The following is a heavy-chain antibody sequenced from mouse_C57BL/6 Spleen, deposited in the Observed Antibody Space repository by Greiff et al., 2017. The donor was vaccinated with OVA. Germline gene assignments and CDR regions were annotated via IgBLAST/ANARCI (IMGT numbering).Heavy chain of an antibody. CDR2: INPYNGGT. V-gene: IGHV1-19*01. D-gene: IGHD2-3*01. CDR3: ARTDGYYPDY. Sequence: DVQLQESGPVLVKPGASVKMSCTASGYTFTDYYMNWVEQSHGKSLEWIGVINPYNGGTSYNQKFKGKATLTVDKSSSTAYMELNSLTSEDSAVYYCARTDGYYPDYWGQGTTLTVSS. J-gene: IGHJ2*01. CDR1: GYTFTDYY.